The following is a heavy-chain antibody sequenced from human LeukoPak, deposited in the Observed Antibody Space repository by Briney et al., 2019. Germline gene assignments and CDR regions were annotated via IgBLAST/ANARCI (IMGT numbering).Heavy chain of an antibody. CDR2: IYYSGST. D-gene: IGHD3-3*01. CDR1: GGSISNYY. Sequence: PSETLSLTCSVSGGSISNYYWSWIRQPAGQGLEWIGYIYYSGSTNYNPSLKSRVTIPVDTSKNQFSLKLSSVTAADTAVYYCARGQTYYDFWSGHTLNYFDYWGQGTLVTVSS. V-gene: IGHV4-59*01. CDR3: ARGQTYYDFWSGHTLNYFDY. J-gene: IGHJ4*02.